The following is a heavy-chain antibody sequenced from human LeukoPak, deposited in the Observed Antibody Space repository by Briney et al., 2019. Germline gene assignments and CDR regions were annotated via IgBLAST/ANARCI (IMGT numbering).Heavy chain of an antibody. J-gene: IGHJ4*02. V-gene: IGHV3-30*02. CDR2: IRYHGSIK. D-gene: IGHD3-10*01. CDR3: AKDVNVGGDYFDY. Sequence: GGSLRLSCAASGFTFRNYGMHWVRLAPGKGLEWVAFIRYHGSIKYYVDSVKGRFTVSRDNSKNTLYLQMNSLRAEDTAVYYCAKDVNVGGDYFDYWGQGTLVTVSS. CDR1: GFTFRNYG.